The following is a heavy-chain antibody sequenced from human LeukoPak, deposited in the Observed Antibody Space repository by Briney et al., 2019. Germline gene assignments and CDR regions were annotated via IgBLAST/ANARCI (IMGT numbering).Heavy chain of an antibody. CDR1: GGTFSSYA. J-gene: IGHJ4*02. CDR2: IIPILGIA. CDR3: ARDPPGYSSSSGDY. V-gene: IGHV1-69*04. Sequence: ASVKVSCKASGGTFSSYAISWVRQAPGQGLEWMGRIIPILGIANYVQKFQGRVTITADKSTSTAYMELSSLRSEDTAVYYCARDPPGYSSSSGDYWGQGTLVTVSS. D-gene: IGHD6-6*01.